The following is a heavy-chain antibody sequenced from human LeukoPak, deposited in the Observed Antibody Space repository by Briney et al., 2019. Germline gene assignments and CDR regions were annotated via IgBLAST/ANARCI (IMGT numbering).Heavy chain of an antibody. Sequence: GGSLRLYCAASGFTFSSYAMSWVRQAPGKGLEWVSAISGSGGSTYYADSVKGRFTISRDNSKNTLYLQMNSLRAEDTAVYYCANLPRWYYFDYWGQGTLVTVSS. D-gene: IGHD6-13*01. CDR2: ISGSGGST. CDR3: ANLPRWYYFDY. CDR1: GFTFSSYA. V-gene: IGHV3-23*01. J-gene: IGHJ4*02.